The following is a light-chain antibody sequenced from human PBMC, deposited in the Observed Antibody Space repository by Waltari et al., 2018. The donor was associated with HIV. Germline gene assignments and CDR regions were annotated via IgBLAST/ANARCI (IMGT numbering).Light chain of an antibody. CDR3: QSSDSIIAV. V-gene: IGLV6-57*03. Sequence: NFMLTQPHSVSGSPGKTVIISCTRSSGSIDSNYVQWYQQRPGSAPIILIYEDTERPSGVPERFSASIDSSSNSASRTISGLKTEDEADYYCQSSDSIIAVFGGGTKLTVL. CDR1: SGSIDSNY. CDR2: EDT. J-gene: IGLJ3*02.